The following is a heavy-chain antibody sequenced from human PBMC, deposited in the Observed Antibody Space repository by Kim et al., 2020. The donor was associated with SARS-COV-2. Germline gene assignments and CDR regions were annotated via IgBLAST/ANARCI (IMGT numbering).Heavy chain of an antibody. J-gene: IGHJ4*02. CDR3: AKDRVAVAGRGVDY. Sequence: ADSVKGRFTISRDNAKNSLYLQMNSLRAEDTALYYCAKDRVAVAGRGVDYWGQGTLVTVSS. V-gene: IGHV3-9*01. D-gene: IGHD6-19*01.